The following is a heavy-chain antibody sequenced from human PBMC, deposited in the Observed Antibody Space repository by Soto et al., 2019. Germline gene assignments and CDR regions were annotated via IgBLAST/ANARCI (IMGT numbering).Heavy chain of an antibody. Sequence: EVQLVESGGGLVKPGGSLRLSCAASGFTFSSYSMNWVRQAPGKGLEWVSSISSSSSYIYYADSVKGRFTISRDNAKNSLYLQMNSLRAEDTAVYYCARAEDIVVVVAATGFDYWGQGTLVTVSS. D-gene: IGHD2-15*01. J-gene: IGHJ4*02. CDR3: ARAEDIVVVVAATGFDY. V-gene: IGHV3-21*01. CDR2: ISSSSSYI. CDR1: GFTFSSYS.